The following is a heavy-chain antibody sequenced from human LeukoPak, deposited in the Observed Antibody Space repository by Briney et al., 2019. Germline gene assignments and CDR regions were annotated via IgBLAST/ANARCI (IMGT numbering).Heavy chain of an antibody. D-gene: IGHD3-10*01. V-gene: IGHV4-39*01. CDR3: ARSGLLWFGSFDY. Sequence: PSETLSLTCTVSGGSISSSSYYWGWIRQPPGKGLEWIGSIYYSGSTYYNPSLKSRVTISVDTSKNQFSLKLSSVTAAGTAVYYCARSGLLWFGSFDYWGQGTLVTVSS. J-gene: IGHJ4*02. CDR2: IYYSGST. CDR1: GGSISSSSYY.